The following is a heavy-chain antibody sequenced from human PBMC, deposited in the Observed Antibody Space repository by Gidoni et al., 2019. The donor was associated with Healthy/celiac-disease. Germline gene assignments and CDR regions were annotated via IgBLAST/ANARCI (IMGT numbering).Heavy chain of an antibody. CDR1: GFTFSSYG. J-gene: IGHJ6*02. Sequence: QVQLVESGGGVVQPGRSLRLSCAASGFTFSSYGMHWVRQAPGKGLAGVAVIWYDGSNKYYADSVKGRFTISRDNSKNTLYLQMNSLRAEDTAVYYCARDRIAAHYYYYGMDVWGQGTTVTVSS. CDR2: IWYDGSNK. CDR3: ARDRIAAHYYYYGMDV. V-gene: IGHV3-33*08. D-gene: IGHD6-13*01.